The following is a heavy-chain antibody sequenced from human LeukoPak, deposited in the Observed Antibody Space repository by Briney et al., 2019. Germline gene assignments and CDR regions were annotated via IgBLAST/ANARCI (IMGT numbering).Heavy chain of an antibody. J-gene: IGHJ6*02. D-gene: IGHD3-16*01. Sequence: SETLSLTCTVSGGSISSGGYYWSWIRQHPGKGLEWIGYIYYSGSTYYNPSLKSRVTISVDTSKNQFSLKLSSVTAADTAVYYCGADYVGGTTSYYYYYGMDVWGQGTLVTVSS. CDR1: GGSISSGGYY. V-gene: IGHV4-31*03. CDR2: IYYSGST. CDR3: GADYVGGTTSYYYYYGMDV.